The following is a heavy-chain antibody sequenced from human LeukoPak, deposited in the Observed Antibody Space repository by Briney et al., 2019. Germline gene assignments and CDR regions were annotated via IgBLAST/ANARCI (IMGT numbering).Heavy chain of an antibody. V-gene: IGHV3-30-3*01. CDR2: ISYDGSNK. J-gene: IGHJ6*03. CDR1: GFTFSSYA. CDR3: ARGPGYYGSGSYYNRNPPPVYYYYYYYMDV. Sequence: PGGSLRLSCAASGFTFSSYAMHWVRQAPGKGLEWVAVISYDGSNKYYADSVKGRFTISRDNAKNSLYLQMNSLRAEDTAVYYCARGPGYYGSGSYYNRNPPPVYYYYYYYMDVWGKGTTVTVSS. D-gene: IGHD3-10*01.